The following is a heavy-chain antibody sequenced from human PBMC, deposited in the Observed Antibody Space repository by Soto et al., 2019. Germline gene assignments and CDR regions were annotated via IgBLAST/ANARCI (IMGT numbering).Heavy chain of an antibody. D-gene: IGHD2-2*01. CDR3: ARGGRVVPAPDAFDS. V-gene: IGHV1-69*13. CDR2: IIPIFGTA. J-gene: IGHJ3*02. Sequence: SVKVSCKASGGTFSSYAISWVRQAPGQGLEWMGGIIPIFGTANYAQKFQGRVTITADESTSTAYMELSSLRSEDTAVYYCARGGRVVPAPDAFDSWGQGTMVTVSS. CDR1: GGTFSSYA.